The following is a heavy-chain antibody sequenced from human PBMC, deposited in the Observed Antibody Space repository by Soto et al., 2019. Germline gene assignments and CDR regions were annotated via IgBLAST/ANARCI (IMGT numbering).Heavy chain of an antibody. CDR3: TTLAPIVVVPAAIGS. Sequence: GGSLRLSCAASGFTFSNAWMSWVRQAPGKGLEWVGRIKSKTDGGTTDYAAPAKGRFTISRDDSKNTLYLQMNSLKTEDTAVYYCTTLAPIVVVPAAIGSWGQGTLVTVSS. CDR1: GFTFSNAW. V-gene: IGHV3-15*01. D-gene: IGHD2-2*01. CDR2: IKSKTDGGTT. J-gene: IGHJ5*01.